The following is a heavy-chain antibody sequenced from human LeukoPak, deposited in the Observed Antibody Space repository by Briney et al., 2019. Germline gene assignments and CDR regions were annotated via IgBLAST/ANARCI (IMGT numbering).Heavy chain of an antibody. D-gene: IGHD3-9*01. J-gene: IGHJ4*02. CDR2: ISSSSSYI. Sequence: PGGSLRLSCAAPGVTFSSYSMNWVRQAPGKGLEWVSSISSSSSYIYYADSVKGRFTISRDNAKNSLYLQMNSLRAEDTAVYYCARRGGTNSRYDILTGYYRYYFDYWGQGTLVTVSS. CDR1: GVTFSSYS. V-gene: IGHV3-21*01. CDR3: ARRGGTNSRYDILTGYYRYYFDY.